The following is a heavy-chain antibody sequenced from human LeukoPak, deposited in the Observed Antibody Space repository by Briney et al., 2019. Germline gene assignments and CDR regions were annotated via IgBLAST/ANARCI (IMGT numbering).Heavy chain of an antibody. J-gene: IGHJ4*02. V-gene: IGHV4-34*01. Sequence: SETLSLTCAVYGGSFSGYYWSWIRQPPGKGLEWIGEINHSGSTNYNPSLKSRVTISVDTSKNQFSLKLTSVTAADTAVYYCVRDRELTYWGQGILVTVSS. CDR2: INHSGST. CDR3: VRDRELTY. D-gene: IGHD3-10*01. CDR1: GGSFSGYY.